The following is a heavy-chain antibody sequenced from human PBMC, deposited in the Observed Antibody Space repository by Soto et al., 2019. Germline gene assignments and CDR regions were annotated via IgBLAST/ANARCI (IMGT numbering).Heavy chain of an antibody. CDR3: AKLPHYDILTGSPGTFDY. Sequence: GGSLRLSCAASGFTFSSYAMGWLRQAPGKGLEWVSAISGSGGATYYADSVKGRFTISGDNSKNTLYLQMNSLRAEDTAVYYCAKLPHYDILTGSPGTFDYWGQGTLVTVSS. CDR2: ISGSGGAT. CDR1: GFTFSSYA. V-gene: IGHV3-23*01. J-gene: IGHJ4*02. D-gene: IGHD3-9*01.